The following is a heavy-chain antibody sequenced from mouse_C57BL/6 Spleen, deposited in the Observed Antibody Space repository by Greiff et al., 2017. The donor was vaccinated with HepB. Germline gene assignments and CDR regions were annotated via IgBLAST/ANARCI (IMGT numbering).Heavy chain of an antibody. CDR2: IDPSDSYT. J-gene: IGHJ1*03. V-gene: IGHV1-69*01. CDR1: GYTFTSYW. CDR3: ARRRGYWYFDV. Sequence: QVQLQQPGAELVMPGASVKLSCKASGYTFTSYWMHWVKQRPGQGLEWIGEIDPSDSYTNYNQKFKGKSTLTVDKSSSTAYMQLSSLTSEDSAVYYWARRRGYWYFDVWGTGTTVTVSS.